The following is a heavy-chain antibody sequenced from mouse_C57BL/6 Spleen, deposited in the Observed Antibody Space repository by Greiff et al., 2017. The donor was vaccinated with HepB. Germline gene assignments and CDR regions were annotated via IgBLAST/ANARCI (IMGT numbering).Heavy chain of an antibody. CDR1: GFTFSDYY. J-gene: IGHJ4*01. Sequence: EVQLVESEGGLVQPGSSMKLSCTASGFTFSDYYMAWVRQVPEKGLEWVANINYDGSSTYYLDSLKSRFIISRDNAKNILYLQMSSLKSEDTATYYCARGYDGYSHAMDYWGQGTSVTVSS. CDR3: ARGYDGYSHAMDY. CDR2: INYDGSST. V-gene: IGHV5-16*01. D-gene: IGHD2-3*01.